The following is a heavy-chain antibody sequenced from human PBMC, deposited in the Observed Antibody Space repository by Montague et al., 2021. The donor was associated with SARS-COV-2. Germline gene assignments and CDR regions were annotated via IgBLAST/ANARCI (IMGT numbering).Heavy chain of an antibody. D-gene: IGHD3-10*01. Sequence: SETLSLTCAVSGGSISSSNWWSWVRQPPGKGLEWIGEIYHSGNTNYNPSLQSRFTISVDKSKNQFSLRLSSVTAADTAVYYCARSSIRGAHRFDYWGQGTLVTVSS. J-gene: IGHJ4*02. CDR2: IYHSGNT. CDR3: ARSSIRGAHRFDY. V-gene: IGHV4-4*02. CDR1: GGSISSSNW.